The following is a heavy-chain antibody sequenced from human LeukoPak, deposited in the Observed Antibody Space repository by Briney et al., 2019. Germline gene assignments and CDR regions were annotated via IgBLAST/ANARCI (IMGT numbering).Heavy chain of an antibody. D-gene: IGHD6-19*01. CDR1: GYTFTGYY. CDR3: ARGPLSLIAVAATEIFDY. CDR2: INPNSGGT. V-gene: IGHV1-2*02. Sequence: ASVKVSCKASGYTFTGYYMHWVRQAPGQGLEWMGWINPNSGGTNYAQKFQGRVTMTRDTSISTAYMELSSLRSEDTAVYYCARGPLSLIAVAATEIFDYWGQGTLVTVSS. J-gene: IGHJ4*02.